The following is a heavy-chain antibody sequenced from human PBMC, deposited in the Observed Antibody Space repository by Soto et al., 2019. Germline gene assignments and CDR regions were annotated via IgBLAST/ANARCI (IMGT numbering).Heavy chain of an antibody. CDR3: ASYGSGSYYAFVP. D-gene: IGHD3-10*01. Sequence: SETLSLTCTVSGGSISSYYWSWIRQPPGKGLEWIGYIYYSGSTNYNPSLKSRVTISVDTSKNQFSLKLSPVTAADTAVYYCASYGSGSYYAFVPWGQGTLVTSPQ. V-gene: IGHV4-59*01. CDR2: IYYSGST. CDR1: GGSISSYY. J-gene: IGHJ5*02.